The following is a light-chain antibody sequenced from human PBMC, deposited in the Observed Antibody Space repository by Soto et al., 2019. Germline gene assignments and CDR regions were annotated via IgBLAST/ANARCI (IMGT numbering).Light chain of an antibody. CDR2: ATS. CDR3: LQDYSYPRT. CDR1: QDIRTE. J-gene: IGKJ1*01. V-gene: IGKV1-6*01. Sequence: AIQMTQSPSSLSASVGDRVTITCRASQDIRTELGWYQQKPGNAPKLLIYATSISQSGVPSRFSGIGSGTDFTLTISSLQPEDFATYYCLQDYSYPRTFGQGTKVEIK.